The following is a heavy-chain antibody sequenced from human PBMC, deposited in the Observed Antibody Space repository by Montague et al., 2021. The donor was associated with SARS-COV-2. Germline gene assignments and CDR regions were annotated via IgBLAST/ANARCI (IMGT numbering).Heavy chain of an antibody. D-gene: IGHD3-10*01. J-gene: IGHJ6*03. V-gene: IGHV4-34*01. CDR3: ARLRDGVVPSPILGVGPYYSYYYMDV. CDR1: GTSFSGYY. Sequence: SETLSLTCAVHGTSFSGYYWNWIRQPPGPGLEWIGEINHGGSTKYSPSLKSRLTISADTSKNQFSLKLTSVAAADTAVSYCARLRDGVVPSPILGVGPYYSYYYMDVWGRGTTVTVSS. CDR2: INHGGST.